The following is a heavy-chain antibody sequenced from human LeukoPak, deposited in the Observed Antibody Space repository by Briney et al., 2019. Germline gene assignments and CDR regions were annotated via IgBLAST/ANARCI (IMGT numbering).Heavy chain of an antibody. CDR1: GYTFTSYG. J-gene: IGHJ4*02. CDR3: ARDEGAYGGNSPFDY. Sequence: ASVKVSCKASGYTFTSYGISWVRQAPGQGLEWMGWISAYNGNTNYAQKLQGRVTMTTDTSTSTAYMELRSLRSDDAAVYYCARDEGAYGGNSPFDYWGQGTLVTVSS. CDR2: ISAYNGNT. D-gene: IGHD4-23*01. V-gene: IGHV1-18*01.